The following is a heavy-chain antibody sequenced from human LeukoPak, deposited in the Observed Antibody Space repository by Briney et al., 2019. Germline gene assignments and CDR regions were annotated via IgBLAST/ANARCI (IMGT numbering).Heavy chain of an antibody. V-gene: IGHV1-69*05. CDR3: ARAPDLYGSGSYGYFDY. CDR1: GYTFTGYY. J-gene: IGHJ4*02. D-gene: IGHD3-10*01. CDR2: IIPIFGTA. Sequence: ASVKVSCKASGYTFTGYYMHWVRQAPGQGLEWMGGIIPIFGTANYAQKFQGRVTITTDESTSTAYMELSSLRSEDTAVYYCARAPDLYGSGSYGYFDYWGQGTLVTVS.